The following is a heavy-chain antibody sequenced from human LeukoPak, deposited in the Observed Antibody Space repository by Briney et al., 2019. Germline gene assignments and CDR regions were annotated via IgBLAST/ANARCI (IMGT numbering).Heavy chain of an antibody. CDR2: MNPNSGNT. D-gene: IGHD2-2*01. Sequence: ASVKVSCKASGYTFTSYDINWVRQAAGQGLEWMGWMNPNSGNTGYAQKFQGRVTMTRNTSISTAYMELSSLRSGDTAVYYCARGLRRSSGPAAICCYYYGMDVWGQGTTVTVSS. CDR1: GYTFTSYD. V-gene: IGHV1-8*01. CDR3: ARGLRRSSGPAAICCYYYGMDV. J-gene: IGHJ6*02.